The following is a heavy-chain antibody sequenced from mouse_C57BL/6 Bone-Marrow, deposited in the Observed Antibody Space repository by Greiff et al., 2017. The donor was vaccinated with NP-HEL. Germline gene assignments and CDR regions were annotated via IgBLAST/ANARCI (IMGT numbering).Heavy chain of an antibody. Sequence: VQLQQSGAELVRPGASVKLSCKASGYTFTDYYINWVKQRPGQGLEWIARIYPGSGNTYYNEKFKGKATLTAEKSSSTAYMQLSSLTSEDSAVYFCATGGSRVYYFDYWGQGTTLTVSS. CDR3: ATGGSRVYYFDY. V-gene: IGHV1-76*01. J-gene: IGHJ2*01. CDR2: IYPGSGNT. D-gene: IGHD1-1*01. CDR1: GYTFTDYY.